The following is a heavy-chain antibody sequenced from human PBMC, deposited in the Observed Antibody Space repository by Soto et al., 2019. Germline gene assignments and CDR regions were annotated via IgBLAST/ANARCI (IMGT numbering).Heavy chain of an antibody. CDR1: GFTFGIYS. J-gene: IGHJ5*02. CDR2: INGSSSTM. V-gene: IGHV3-48*02. Sequence: EVQLVESGGGLVQRGGSLRLSCAASGFTFGIYSMNWVRQAPGKGLEWISYINGSSSTMYYADYVKGRFIISRDNANNSVYLQMNSLRDADTAVYYCARGDRFRCSGDRCFSDGLFLSWGQGTLVTVYS. CDR3: ARGDRFRCSGDRCFSDGLFLS. D-gene: IGHD2-15*01.